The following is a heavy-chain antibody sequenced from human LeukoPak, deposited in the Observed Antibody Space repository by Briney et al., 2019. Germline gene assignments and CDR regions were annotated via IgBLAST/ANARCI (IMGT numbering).Heavy chain of an antibody. V-gene: IGHV1-69*05. CDR2: IIPIFGTA. CDR3: AREHREHEGGDY. D-gene: IGHD1/OR15-1a*01. J-gene: IGHJ4*02. Sequence: AASVTVSCKASGGTFSSYAISWVRQAPGQGLEWMGGIIPIFGTANYAQKFQGRVTMTTDTSTSTGYMELRSLRSDDTAVYYCAREHREHEGGDYWGQGTLVTVSS. CDR1: GGTFSSYA.